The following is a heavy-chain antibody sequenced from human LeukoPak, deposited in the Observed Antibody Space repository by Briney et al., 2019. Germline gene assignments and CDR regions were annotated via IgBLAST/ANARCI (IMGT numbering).Heavy chain of an antibody. J-gene: IGHJ4*02. Sequence: GGSLRLSCAASGFTFSSYWMSWVRQAPGKGLEWVANIKQDGSEKYYVDSVKGRFTISRDNAKNSLYLQMNSLRAEDTAVYYWGRDSGGWYYFDYWGRGTLVTVSS. CDR2: IKQDGSEK. V-gene: IGHV3-7*03. CDR1: GFTFSSYW. D-gene: IGHD6-19*01. CDR3: GRDSGGWYYFDY.